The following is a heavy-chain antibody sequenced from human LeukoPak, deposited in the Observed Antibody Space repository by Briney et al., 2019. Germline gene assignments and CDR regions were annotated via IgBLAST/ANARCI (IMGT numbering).Heavy chain of an antibody. Sequence: PPETLSLTCAVYGGSFSGYYWSWIRQPPGKGLEWIGEINHSGSTSYNPSLKSRVTISADTSKNQFSLKLSSVTAADTAVYYCARGVAWNYAYWGQGTLVTVSS. CDR1: GGSFSGYY. CDR3: ARGVAWNYAY. CDR2: INHSGST. J-gene: IGHJ4*02. V-gene: IGHV4-34*01. D-gene: IGHD1-7*01.